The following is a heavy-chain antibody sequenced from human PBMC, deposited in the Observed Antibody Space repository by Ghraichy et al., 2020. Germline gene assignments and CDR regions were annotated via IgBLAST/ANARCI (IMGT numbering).Heavy chain of an antibody. D-gene: IGHD3-3*01. J-gene: IGHJ4*02. CDR2: INHSGST. V-gene: IGHV4-34*01. Sequence: SETLSLTCAVYGGSFSGYYWSWIRQPPGKGLEWIGEINHSGSTNYNPSLKSRVTISVDTSKNQFSLKLSSVTAADTAVYYCARGHRYYDFWSGYSTYYFDYWGQGTLVTVSS. CDR1: GGSFSGYY. CDR3: ARGHRYYDFWSGYSTYYFDY.